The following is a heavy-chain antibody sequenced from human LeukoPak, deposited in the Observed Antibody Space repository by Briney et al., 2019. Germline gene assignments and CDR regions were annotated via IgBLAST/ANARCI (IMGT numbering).Heavy chain of an antibody. CDR3: ARFSSN. CDR2: IYSGGAT. J-gene: IGHJ4*02. CDR1: GFTVSSNY. D-gene: IGHD6-6*01. V-gene: IGHV3-66*01. Sequence: GGSLRLSCAGSGFTVSSNYMSWVRQAPGKGLEWVSVIYSGGATYYADSVKGRFTISRDNSKNTLYLEMNSLTAEDTAVYYCARFSSNWGQGTLVTVSS.